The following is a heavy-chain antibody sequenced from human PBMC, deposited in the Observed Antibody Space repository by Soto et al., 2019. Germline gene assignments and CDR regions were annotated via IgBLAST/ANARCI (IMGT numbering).Heavy chain of an antibody. CDR3: ARLYYYGSGSYPRSDYYYGMDV. CDR2: INPNSGGT. D-gene: IGHD3-10*01. J-gene: IGHJ6*02. CDR1: GYTFTGYY. V-gene: IGHV1-2*02. Sequence: ASVKVSCKASGYTFTGYYMHWVRQAPGQGLEWMGWINPNSGGTNYAQKFQGRVTMTRDTSVSTAYMELSRLRSDDTAVYYCARLYYYGSGSYPRSDYYYGMDVWGQGTTVTVSS.